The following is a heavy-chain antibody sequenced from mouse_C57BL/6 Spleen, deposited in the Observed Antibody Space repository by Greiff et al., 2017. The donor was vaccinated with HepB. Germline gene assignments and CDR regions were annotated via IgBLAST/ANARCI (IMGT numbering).Heavy chain of an antibody. J-gene: IGHJ3*01. CDR2: ISGGGGNT. CDR3: ARPPYYYGSSPWFAY. V-gene: IGHV5-9*01. CDR1: GFTFSSYT. Sequence: EVKLVESGGGLVKPGGSLKLSCAASGFTFSSYTMSWVRQTPEKRLEWVATISGGGGNTYYPDSVKGRFTISRDNAKNTLYLQMSRLRSEDTALYYCARPPYYYGSSPWFAYWGQGTLVTVSA. D-gene: IGHD1-1*01.